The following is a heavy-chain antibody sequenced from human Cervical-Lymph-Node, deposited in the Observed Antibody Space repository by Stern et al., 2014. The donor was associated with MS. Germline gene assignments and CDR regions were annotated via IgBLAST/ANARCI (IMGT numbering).Heavy chain of an antibody. J-gene: IGHJ4*02. CDR2: IWYDGSKE. CDR3: ARDKWSANCHSRTCSNFDY. D-gene: IGHD2/OR15-2a*01. CDR1: GYTFSTYG. Sequence: VQLVESGGGVVQPGRSLRLSCAASGYTFSTYGLHWVRQAPGKGLEWVAVIWYDGSKEYYADSVKGRFIISKDDSTNTLYLQMNSLRADDTAVYYCARDKWSANCHSRTCSNFDYWGQGTLVTVSS. V-gene: IGHV3-33*01.